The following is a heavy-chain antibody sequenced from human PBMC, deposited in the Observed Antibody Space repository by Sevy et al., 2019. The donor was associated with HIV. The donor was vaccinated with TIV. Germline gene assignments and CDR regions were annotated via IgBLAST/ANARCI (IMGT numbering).Heavy chain of an antibody. D-gene: IGHD3-3*01. CDR2: ISSSGSTI. J-gene: IGHJ4*02. Sequence: GESLRLSCAASGFTFSDYYMSWIRQAPGKGLEWVSYISSSGSTIYYADSVKGRFTISRDNAKNSLYLQMNSLRAEDTAVYYCARDMDYDFWSGLDYWGQGTLVTVSS. CDR3: ARDMDYDFWSGLDY. CDR1: GFTFSDYY. V-gene: IGHV3-11*01.